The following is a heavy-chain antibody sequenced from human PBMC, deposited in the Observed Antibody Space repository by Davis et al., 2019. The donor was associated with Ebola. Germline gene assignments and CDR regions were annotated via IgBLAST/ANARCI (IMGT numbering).Heavy chain of an antibody. D-gene: IGHD4-17*01. Sequence: ASVKVSCKASGYTFTSYGISWVRQAPGQGLEWMGWISAYNGNTNYAQKLQGRVTMTTDTSTSTAYMELRSLRSDDTAVYYCARDPSYGDQPWTNWFDPWGQGTLVTVSS. V-gene: IGHV1-18*01. CDR1: GYTFTSYG. J-gene: IGHJ5*02. CDR3: ARDPSYGDQPWTNWFDP. CDR2: ISAYNGNT.